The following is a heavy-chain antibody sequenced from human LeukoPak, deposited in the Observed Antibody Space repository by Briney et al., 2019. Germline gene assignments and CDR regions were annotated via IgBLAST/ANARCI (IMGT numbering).Heavy chain of an antibody. Sequence: PGGSLRLSCAASGFIFSSHWMSWVRQAPGKGLEWVANINLDGNDKNYVDSVKGRFTIFRDNAKNSLYLQMNSLRAEDTAMYYCVRSGSYFSKWGQGTLVTVSS. CDR2: INLDGNDK. J-gene: IGHJ4*02. D-gene: IGHD1-26*01. CDR3: VRSGSYFSK. V-gene: IGHV3-7*01. CDR1: GFIFSSHW.